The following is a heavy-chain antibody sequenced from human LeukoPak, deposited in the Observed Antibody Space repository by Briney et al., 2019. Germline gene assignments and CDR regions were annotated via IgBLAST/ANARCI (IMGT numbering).Heavy chain of an antibody. D-gene: IGHD6-13*01. CDR2: IYYSGST. Sequence: PSETLSLTCTVSGGSISSYYWSWIRQPPGKGLEWIGYIYYSGSTNYNPSLKSRVTISVDTSKNQFSLKLSSVTAADTAVYYCARGTLIAAAGTDYFDYWGQGTLVTVSS. J-gene: IGHJ4*02. V-gene: IGHV4-59*12. CDR1: GGSISSYY. CDR3: ARGTLIAAAGTDYFDY.